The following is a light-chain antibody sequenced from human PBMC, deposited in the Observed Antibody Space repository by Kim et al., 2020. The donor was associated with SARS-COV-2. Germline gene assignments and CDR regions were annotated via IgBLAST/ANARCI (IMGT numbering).Light chain of an antibody. CDR3: CSYAGSWV. V-gene: IGLV2-11*01. Sequence: SPEQSITISSTGTSSDVGGYNYVSWYQQRPGKAPKLMIYDVNKRPSGVPDRFSGSKSGNTASLTISGLQAEDEADYYCCSYAGSWVFGGGTQLTVL. CDR1: SSDVGGYNY. J-gene: IGLJ3*02. CDR2: DVN.